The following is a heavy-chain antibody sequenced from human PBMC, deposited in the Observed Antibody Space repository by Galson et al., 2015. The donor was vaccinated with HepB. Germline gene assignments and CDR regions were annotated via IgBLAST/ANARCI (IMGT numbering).Heavy chain of an antibody. J-gene: IGHJ4*02. D-gene: IGHD3-10*01. Sequence: SLRLSCAASGFTFSNAWMSWVRQAPGKGLEWVGRIKSKTAGGTTDYAAPVKGRFTISRDDSKNTLYLPMNSLKTEDTAVYYCTTVYTVRPGGWGQGTLVTVSS. V-gene: IGHV3-15*01. CDR2: IKSKTAGGTT. CDR1: GFTFSNAW. CDR3: TTVYTVRPGG.